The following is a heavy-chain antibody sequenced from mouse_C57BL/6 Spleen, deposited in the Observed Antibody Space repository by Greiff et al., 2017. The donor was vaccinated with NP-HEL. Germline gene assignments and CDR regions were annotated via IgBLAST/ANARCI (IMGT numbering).Heavy chain of an antibody. D-gene: IGHD1-3*01. V-gene: IGHV1-59*01. Sequence: QVQLQQPGAELVRPGTSVKLSCKASGYTFTSYWMHWVKQRPGQGLEWIGVIDPSDSYTNYNQKFKGKATLTVDTSSSTAYMQLSSLTSEDSAVYYCARGSYISYYFDYWGQGTPLTVSS. CDR2: IDPSDSYT. CDR1: GYTFTSYW. CDR3: ARGSYISYYFDY. J-gene: IGHJ2*01.